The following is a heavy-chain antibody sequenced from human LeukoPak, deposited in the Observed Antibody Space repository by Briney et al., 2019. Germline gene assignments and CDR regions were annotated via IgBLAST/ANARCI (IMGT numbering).Heavy chain of an antibody. V-gene: IGHV3-21*01. CDR2: ISTSSIYI. J-gene: IGHJ4*02. CDR1: GFTFSSYS. D-gene: IGHD6-19*01. Sequence: GGSLRLSCTTSGFTFSSYSMNWARQAPGKGLEWVSSISTSSIYIYYADSVKGRFTISRDNAKKSLYLQMNSLRVEDTAVYYCARVRDHPGIAVGGIDYWGQGTLVTVSS. CDR3: ARVRDHPGIAVGGIDY.